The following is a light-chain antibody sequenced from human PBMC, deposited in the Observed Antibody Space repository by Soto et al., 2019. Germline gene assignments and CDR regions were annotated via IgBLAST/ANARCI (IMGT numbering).Light chain of an antibody. J-gene: IGKJ5*01. CDR1: RSLLYSFNNKNY. V-gene: IGKV4-1*01. Sequence: IVMTQSPDSLAVSLGERATINCKSSRSLLYSFNNKNYLAWYQQRPGQPPKLFISWASTRESGVPDRFSGSGSGTDFTLTISGLQVEDVALYYCQQYYSSPVTFGQGTRLEMK. CDR2: WAS. CDR3: QQYYSSPVT.